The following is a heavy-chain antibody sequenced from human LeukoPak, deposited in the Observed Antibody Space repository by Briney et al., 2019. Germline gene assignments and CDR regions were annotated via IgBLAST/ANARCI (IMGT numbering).Heavy chain of an antibody. J-gene: IGHJ6*03. D-gene: IGHD2-2*01. Sequence: SVKVSCKASGGTFSSYAISWVRQAPGQGLEWMGGIIPIFGTANYAQKFQGRVTITTDESSSTAYMELSSLRSEDTAVYYCARNSVPAAPINYYYYYMDVWGKGTTVTVSS. CDR2: IIPIFGTA. CDR3: ARNSVPAAPINYYYYYMDV. CDR1: GGTFSSYA. V-gene: IGHV1-69*05.